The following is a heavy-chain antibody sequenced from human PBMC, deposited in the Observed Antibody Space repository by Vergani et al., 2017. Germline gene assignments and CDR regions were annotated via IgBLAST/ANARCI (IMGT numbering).Heavy chain of an antibody. V-gene: IGHV1-69*01. CDR1: GGTFSSYA. Sequence: VQLVQSGAEVKKPGSSVKVSCKASGGTFSSYAISWVRQAPGQGLEWMGGIIPIFGTANYAQKFQGRVTITADESTSTAYMELSSLRSEDTAVYYCARATAAAGRDYYYGMDVWGQGTTVTVSS. CDR2: IIPIFGTA. J-gene: IGHJ6*02. D-gene: IGHD6-13*01. CDR3: ARATAAAGRDYYYGMDV.